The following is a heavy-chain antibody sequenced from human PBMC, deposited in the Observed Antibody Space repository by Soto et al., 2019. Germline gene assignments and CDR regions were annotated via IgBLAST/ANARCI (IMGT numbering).Heavy chain of an antibody. Sequence: GESLKISCKASGYTFTSYWITWVRQMPGKGLEWMGRIDPSDSSTKYSPSFQGHVTISTDKSITTAHLQWTSLKVSDTAIYYCAATGYTYGYHFDHWGQGAQVTVSS. D-gene: IGHD5-18*01. J-gene: IGHJ4*02. CDR3: AATGYTYGYHFDH. CDR1: GYTFTSYW. V-gene: IGHV5-10-1*01. CDR2: IDPSDSST.